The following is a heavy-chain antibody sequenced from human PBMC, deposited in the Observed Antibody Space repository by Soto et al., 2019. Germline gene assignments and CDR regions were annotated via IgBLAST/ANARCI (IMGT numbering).Heavy chain of an antibody. CDR1: GYTFTSYG. V-gene: IGHV1-18*01. D-gene: IGHD4-17*01. J-gene: IGHJ2*01. CDR2: ISAYNGNT. CDR3: ARVSSPDDHGDYVDWYFDL. Sequence: QVQLVQSGAEVKKPGASVKVSCKASGYTFTSYGISWVRQAPGQGLEWMGWISAYNGNTNYAQKLQGRVTMTTDTSTSTAYIELRSLRSDATAVYYCARVSSPDDHGDYVDWYFDLLGRGTLVTVSS.